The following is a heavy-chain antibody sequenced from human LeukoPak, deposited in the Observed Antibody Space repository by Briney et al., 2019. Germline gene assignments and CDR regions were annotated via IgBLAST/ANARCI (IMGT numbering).Heavy chain of an antibody. CDR2: IYYSGST. CDR3: ARGDGTG. J-gene: IGHJ4*02. CDR1: GGSISSYY. Sequence: SETLSLTCTVSGGSISSYYWSWIRQPPGKGLEWIGYIYYSGSTNYNPSLKSRVTISVDTSKNQFSLKLSSVTAADTAVYYCARGDGTGWGQGTLVTVSS. V-gene: IGHV4-59*01.